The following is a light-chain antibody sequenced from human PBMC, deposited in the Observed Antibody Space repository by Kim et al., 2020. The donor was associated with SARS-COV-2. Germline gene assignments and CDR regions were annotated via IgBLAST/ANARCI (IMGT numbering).Light chain of an antibody. J-gene: IGKJ1*01. Sequence: ANRMTQSPSSFSASTGDRVTITCRASQGISSYLAWYQQKPGKAPKLLIYAASTLQSGVPSRFSGSGSGTDFTLTINCLQSEDFATYYCQQYYNYPRTFGQGTKVDIK. CDR2: AAS. CDR3: QQYYNYPRT. CDR1: QGISSY. V-gene: IGKV1-8*01.